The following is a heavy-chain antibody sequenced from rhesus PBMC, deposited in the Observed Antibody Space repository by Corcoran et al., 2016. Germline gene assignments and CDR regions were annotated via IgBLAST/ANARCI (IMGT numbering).Heavy chain of an antibody. D-gene: IGHD3-3*01. CDR1: GDSVSSNSAT. CDR2: TYYRSKCYK. CDR3: ARLTYYNIWTGYYTFDY. J-gene: IGHJ4*01. V-gene: IGHV6-1*01. Sequence: QVQLQESGPGLVKPSQTLSLTCAISGDSVSSNSATWNWIRQSPSRGLEWLGRTYYRSKCYKDYAQAVQNRISINPDTSKNQFSLQLNSVTPEDMAVYYCARLTYYNIWTGYYTFDYWGQGVLVTVSS.